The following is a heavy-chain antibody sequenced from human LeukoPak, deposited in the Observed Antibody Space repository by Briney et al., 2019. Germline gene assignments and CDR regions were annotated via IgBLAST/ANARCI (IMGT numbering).Heavy chain of an antibody. Sequence: ASVKVSCKASGGTFSSYAISWVRQAPGQGLEWMGRIIPIFGTANYAQKFQGRVTITTDESTSTAYMELSSLRSEDTAVYYCARVFGSMTPGDAEYIQHWGQGTLVTVSS. V-gene: IGHV1-69*05. J-gene: IGHJ1*01. CDR1: GGTFSSYA. D-gene: IGHD2/OR15-2a*01. CDR3: ARVFGSMTPGDAEYIQH. CDR2: IIPIFGTA.